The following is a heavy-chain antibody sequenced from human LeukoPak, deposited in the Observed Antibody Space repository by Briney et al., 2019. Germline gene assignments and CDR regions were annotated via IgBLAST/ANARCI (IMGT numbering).Heavy chain of an antibody. Sequence: ASETLSLTCTVSGGSVSSGSYYWTWIRQPPGKGLEWIGYISYSGNTNYNPSLKSRVTISVDTSKNQFSLNLSSVTAADTAVYYCARRGSGGRSFDIWGQGTMVTVSS. CDR1: GGSVSSGSYY. V-gene: IGHV4-61*01. CDR3: ARRGSGGRSFDI. D-gene: IGHD2-15*01. J-gene: IGHJ3*02. CDR2: ISYSGNT.